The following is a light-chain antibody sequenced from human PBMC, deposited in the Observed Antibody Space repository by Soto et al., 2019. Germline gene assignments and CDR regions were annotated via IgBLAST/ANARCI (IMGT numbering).Light chain of an antibody. CDR2: GAS. CDR3: QHYYSYWWT. V-gene: IGKV1-6*01. Sequence: AIQMTQSPSSLSASVGDRVTITCRASQGIRNDLGWYQQKPGKAPKVLIYGASSLQSGVPSRFSGSGSGTDFTLTISSLQPEDFGTYYCQHYYSYWWTFGQGTKV. J-gene: IGKJ1*01. CDR1: QGIRND.